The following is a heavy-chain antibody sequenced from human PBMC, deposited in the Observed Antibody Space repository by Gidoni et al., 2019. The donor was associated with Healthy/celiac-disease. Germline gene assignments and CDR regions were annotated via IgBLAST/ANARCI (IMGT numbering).Heavy chain of an antibody. J-gene: IGHJ4*02. CDR3: AKGTSEGRYCSGGSCYPDY. CDR2: ISWNSGSI. Sequence: EVQLVESGGGLVQPGRSLRISCAASGCTFADYAMTWVRPAPGKGLEWVSGISWNSGSIGYADSVKGRFTISRDNAKNSLYLQMNSLRAEDTALYYCAKGTSEGRYCSGGSCYPDYWGQGTLVTVSS. CDR1: GCTFADYA. V-gene: IGHV3-9*01. D-gene: IGHD2-15*01.